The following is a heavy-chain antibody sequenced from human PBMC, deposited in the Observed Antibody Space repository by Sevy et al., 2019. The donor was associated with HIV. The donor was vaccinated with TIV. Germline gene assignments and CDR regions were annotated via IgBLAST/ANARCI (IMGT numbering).Heavy chain of an antibody. CDR3: ARDLSGVNGDYKRLPDY. V-gene: IGHV3-30-3*01. CDR2: ITYDGNNK. CDR1: GFAFSNYA. D-gene: IGHD4-17*01. J-gene: IGHJ4*02. Sequence: GGSLRLSCAASGFAFSNYAMHWVRQAPDKGLEWVAVITYDGNNKHYPDSVKGRFTISRDDSKNTPDLQMKSLRAEDTAVYYCARDLSGVNGDYKRLPDYWGQGTLVTVSS.